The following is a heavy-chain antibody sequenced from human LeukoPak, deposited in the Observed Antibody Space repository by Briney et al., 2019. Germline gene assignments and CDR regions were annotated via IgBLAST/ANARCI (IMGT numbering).Heavy chain of an antibody. CDR1: GFTFSSYA. D-gene: IGHD6-19*01. J-gene: IGHJ4*02. CDR2: ISGSGGST. V-gene: IGHV3-23*01. Sequence: GGSLRLSCAPSGFTFSSYAMSWVRQAPGKGLEWVSAISGSGGSTYYADSVKGRFTISRDNSKNTLYLQMNSLRAEDTAVYYCAEDFTAVAKYYFDYWGQGTLVTVSS. CDR3: AEDFTAVAKYYFDY.